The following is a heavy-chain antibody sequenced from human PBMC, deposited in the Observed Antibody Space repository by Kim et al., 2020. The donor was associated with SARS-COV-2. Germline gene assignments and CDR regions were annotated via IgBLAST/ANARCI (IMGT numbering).Heavy chain of an antibody. Sequence: GESLKISCKASGYKFTSHWIGWVRQKPGKGLEWMGIIYPYDSDTKYSPSFQGQVSISADKSNSTVYLQWSSLKASDTAMYYCTKTLAAPGAWFDPWGQGTLAT. V-gene: IGHV5-51*01. CDR1: GYKFTSHW. CDR2: IYPYDSDT. J-gene: IGHJ5*02. D-gene: IGHD6-19*01. CDR3: TKTLAAPGAWFDP.